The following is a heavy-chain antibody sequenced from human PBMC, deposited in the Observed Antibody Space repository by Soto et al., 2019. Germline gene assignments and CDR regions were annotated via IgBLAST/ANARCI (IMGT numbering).Heavy chain of an antibody. J-gene: IGHJ6*04. CDR3: AGDLGPVVVINGMDF. V-gene: IGHV3-66*01. D-gene: IGHD3-22*01. CDR2: IYSGGST. CDR1: GFTFSSYA. Sequence: GGSLRLSCAASGFTFSSYAIISVRQAPGKGLEWASVIYSGGSTYYADSVKGRFTIPRDHSKNTLYLQMNSLSDEDTAVYFCAGDLGPVVVINGMDFWVKGTTVTV.